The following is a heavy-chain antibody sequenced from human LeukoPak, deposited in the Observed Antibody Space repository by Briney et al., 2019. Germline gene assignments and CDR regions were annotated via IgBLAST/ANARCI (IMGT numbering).Heavy chain of an antibody. Sequence: SETLSLTFAVYGGSFSGYYWSWIRQPPGKGLEWIGEINHSGSTNYNPSLKSRVTISVDTSKNQFSLKLSSVTAADTAVYYCARVRYFDWSHDYWGQGTLVTVSS. CDR2: INHSGST. V-gene: IGHV4-34*01. J-gene: IGHJ4*02. D-gene: IGHD3-9*01. CDR3: ARVRYFDWSHDY. CDR1: GGSFSGYY.